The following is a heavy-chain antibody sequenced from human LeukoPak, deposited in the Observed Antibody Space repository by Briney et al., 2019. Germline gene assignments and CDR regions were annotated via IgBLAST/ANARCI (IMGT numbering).Heavy chain of an antibody. CDR3: ARDGQQLGF. J-gene: IGHJ4*02. CDR2: ISTTSSYI. Sequence: PGGSLRLSCAASGFIFSTYSMTWVRQAPGKGLEWVSTISTTSSYIYYADSMRGRFTISRDNAKNSLYLQMNSLRAEDTAVYYCARDGQQLGFWGQGTLVTVSS. V-gene: IGHV3-21*01. CDR1: GFIFSTYS. D-gene: IGHD6-13*01.